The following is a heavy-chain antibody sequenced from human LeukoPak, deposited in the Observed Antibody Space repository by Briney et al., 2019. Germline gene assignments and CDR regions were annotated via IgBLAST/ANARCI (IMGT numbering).Heavy chain of an antibody. Sequence: GGSLRLSCAASGITFSRSWMSWIRQAPGKGLEWVAFIKEDGGEIFYVDSVKGRFTISRDNAENFLYLQMNSLRAEDTAVYYCARDRGGRSGLDDWGQGTLVIVSS. CDR3: ARDRGGRSGLDD. CDR2: IKEDGGEI. D-gene: IGHD2-15*01. V-gene: IGHV3-7*04. J-gene: IGHJ4*02. CDR1: GITFSRSW.